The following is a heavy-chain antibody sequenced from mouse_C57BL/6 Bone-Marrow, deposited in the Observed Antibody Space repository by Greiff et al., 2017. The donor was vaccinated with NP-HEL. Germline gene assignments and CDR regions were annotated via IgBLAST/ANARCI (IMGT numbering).Heavy chain of an antibody. CDR1: GYAFSSYW. Sequence: QVQLKESGAELVKPGASVKISCKASGYAFSSYWMNWVKQRPGKGLEWIGQIYPGDGDTNYNGKFKGKATLTADKSSSTAYMQLSSLTSEDSAVYFCARRYYGSPYFDYWGQGTTLTVSS. V-gene: IGHV1-80*01. CDR2: IYPGDGDT. J-gene: IGHJ2*01. CDR3: ARRYYGSPYFDY. D-gene: IGHD1-1*01.